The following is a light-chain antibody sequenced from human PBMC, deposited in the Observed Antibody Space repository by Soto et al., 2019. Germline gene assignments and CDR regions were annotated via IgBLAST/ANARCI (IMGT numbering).Light chain of an antibody. CDR1: HDITID. CDR2: DVS. Sequence: GDRVTITCRASHDITIDLAWYQQKPGKPPKLLISDVSKLQSGVPPRFSGSGYATDFTLTITNLQPEDVATYYCQKYNSYPPTFGGGTKVKI. J-gene: IGKJ4*01. CDR3: QKYNSYPPT. V-gene: IGKV1-27*01.